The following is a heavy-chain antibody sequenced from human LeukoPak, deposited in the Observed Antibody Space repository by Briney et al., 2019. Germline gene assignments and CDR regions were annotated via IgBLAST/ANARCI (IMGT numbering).Heavy chain of an antibody. D-gene: IGHD4-17*01. CDR2: INPNSGGT. V-gene: IGHV1-2*02. CDR1: GYAFTGYY. CDR3: ARALKHDYGDSYYYYYYMDV. J-gene: IGHJ6*03. Sequence: ASVKVSCKASGYAFTGYYMHWVRQAPGQGLEWMGWINPNSGGTNYAQKFQGRVTMTRDTSISTAYMELSRLRSDDTAVYYCARALKHDYGDSYYYYYYMDVWGKGTTVTVSS.